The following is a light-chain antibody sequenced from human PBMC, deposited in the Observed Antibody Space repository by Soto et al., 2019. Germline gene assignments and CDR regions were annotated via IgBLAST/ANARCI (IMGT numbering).Light chain of an antibody. CDR2: GNN. J-gene: IGLJ2*01. CDR3: QSYDSSLSGSV. CDR1: LPNIGARYD. Sequence: QSVLTQPPSVSGAPGQGSTISCTGNLPNIGARYDVHWYQQLPESPPKLFIYGNNNRPSGVPDRFSGSKSGTSASLAITGLQVEDEADYYCQSYDSSLSGSVFGGGTKLTVL. V-gene: IGLV1-40*01.